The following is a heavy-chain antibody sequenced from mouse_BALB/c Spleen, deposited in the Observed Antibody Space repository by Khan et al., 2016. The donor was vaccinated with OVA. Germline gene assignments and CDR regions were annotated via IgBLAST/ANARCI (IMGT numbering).Heavy chain of an antibody. J-gene: IGHJ4*01. CDR2: IYPGDGDT. CDR3: AREGLRGGAMDY. CDR1: GYTFTAYD. V-gene: IGHV1S56*01. Sequence: QVQLQQSGPELVKPGALVKISCKASGYTFTAYDINWVKQRPGQGLEWIGWIYPGDGDTRYNENFKGKATLTADKSSNTAYMQLSSLTSEESAVYFCAREGLRGGAMDYWGQGTSGSVSS. D-gene: IGHD2-4*01.